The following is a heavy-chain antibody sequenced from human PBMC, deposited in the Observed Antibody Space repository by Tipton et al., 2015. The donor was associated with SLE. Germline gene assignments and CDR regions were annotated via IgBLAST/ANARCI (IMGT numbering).Heavy chain of an antibody. J-gene: IGHJ4*02. CDR2: INHSGST. V-gene: IGHV4-34*01. Sequence: TLSLTCAVYGGSFSGYYWSWIRQPPGKGLEWIGEINHSGSTNYNPSLKSRVTISVDTSKNQFSLKLRSVTAADTAVYYCARDPITIFGVVIPTEFDYWGQGTLVTVSS. CDR3: ARDPITIFGVVIPTEFDY. D-gene: IGHD3-3*01. CDR1: GGSFSGYY.